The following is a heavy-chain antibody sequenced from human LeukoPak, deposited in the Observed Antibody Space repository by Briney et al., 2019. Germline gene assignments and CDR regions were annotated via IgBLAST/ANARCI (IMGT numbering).Heavy chain of an antibody. D-gene: IGHD6-6*01. V-gene: IGHV3-11*01. Sequence: PGGSLRLSCAASGFTFSDYYMSWIRQAPGKGLEWVSYISSSGSTIYYADSVKGRFTISRDNAKNSLYLQMNSLRAEDTAVYYCASSSSPLDYYGMDVWGQGTTVTVSS. CDR1: GFTFSDYY. J-gene: IGHJ6*02. CDR3: ASSSSPLDYYGMDV. CDR2: ISSSGSTI.